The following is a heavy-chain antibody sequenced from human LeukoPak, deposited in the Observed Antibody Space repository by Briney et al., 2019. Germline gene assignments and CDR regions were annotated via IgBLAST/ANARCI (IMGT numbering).Heavy chain of an antibody. D-gene: IGHD4-23*01. V-gene: IGHV3-73*01. Sequence: GGSLRLSCAASGFTFSGSAMHWVRQASGKGLEWVGRIRSKANSYATAYAASVKGRFTISRDDSKNTAYLQMNSLKTEDTAVYYCTRLAPAAYGGNSYYYYYMDVWGQGTMVTVSS. CDR1: GFTFSGSA. CDR3: TRLAPAAYGGNSYYYYYMDV. CDR2: IRSKANSYAT. J-gene: IGHJ6*03.